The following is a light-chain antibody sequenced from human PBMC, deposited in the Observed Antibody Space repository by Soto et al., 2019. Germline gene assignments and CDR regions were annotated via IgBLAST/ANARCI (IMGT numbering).Light chain of an antibody. Sequence: QSALTQPASVSGSPGLSITISCTGTSSEVGGYYYVSWYQHHPGKAPKLMIYQVSNRPSGVSNRFSGSKSGNTASLTISGLQAEDEADYYCSSYTSSNTFYVFGTGTNVTVL. J-gene: IGLJ1*01. CDR2: QVS. CDR1: SSEVGGYYY. CDR3: SSYTSSNTFYV. V-gene: IGLV2-14*01.